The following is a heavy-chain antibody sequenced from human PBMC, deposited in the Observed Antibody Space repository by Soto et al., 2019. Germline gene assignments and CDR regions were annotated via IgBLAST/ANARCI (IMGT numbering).Heavy chain of an antibody. V-gene: IGHV3-9*01. CDR1: GFRFADYT. Sequence: GGSLRLSCAASGFRFADYTMHWVRQAPGKGLEWVSGLTWNSESIAYADSVKGRFTISRDNAKNSLYLQMNSLRAEDTAFYFCAKGEIYGTLKWFDPWGQGTLVTVSS. CDR2: LTWNSESI. CDR3: AKGEIYGTLKWFDP. J-gene: IGHJ5*01. D-gene: IGHD3-10*01.